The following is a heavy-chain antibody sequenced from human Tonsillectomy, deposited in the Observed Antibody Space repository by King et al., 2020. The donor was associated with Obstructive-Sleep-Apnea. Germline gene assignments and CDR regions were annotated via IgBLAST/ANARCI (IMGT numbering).Heavy chain of an antibody. J-gene: IGHJ4*02. D-gene: IGHD3-3*01. Sequence: SVKGRFTISRDNAKNSLCLQMSSLRAEDTAVYYCARGGVDFVTPGYWGQGTLVTVSS. CDR3: ARGGVDFVTPGY. V-gene: IGHV3-21*01.